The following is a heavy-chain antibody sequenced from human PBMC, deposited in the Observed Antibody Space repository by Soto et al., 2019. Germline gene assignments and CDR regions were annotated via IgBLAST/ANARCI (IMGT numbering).Heavy chain of an antibody. CDR2: IHPSGGGT. D-gene: IGHD2-21*02. V-gene: IGHV1-46*02. CDR1: GYTFNTYY. Sequence: ASVKVSCKPSGYTFNTYYLHWLRQAPGQALEWMGVIHPSGGGTTYAQKFLGRVTVTRDTSTTTVFMELSSLRSDDTAVYYCARGGHIAVVTASFDYWGQETLVTVSS. J-gene: IGHJ4*02. CDR3: ARGGHIAVVTASFDY.